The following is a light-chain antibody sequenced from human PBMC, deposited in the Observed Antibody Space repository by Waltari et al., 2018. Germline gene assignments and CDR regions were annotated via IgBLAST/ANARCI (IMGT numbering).Light chain of an antibody. CDR3: VQTIAFPYS. CDR1: QSLLHSNGNTY. CDR2: GGS. V-gene: IGKV2-40*01. Sequence: DIVMTQTPLSLPISPGEPASISCRSTQSLLHSNGNTYLQWYLQKPGQSPQLLIYGGSNRASGVPDRCSGSGSGADFTLKISKVEAEDVGVYYCVQTIAFPYSFGQGTKVEIK. J-gene: IGKJ2*03.